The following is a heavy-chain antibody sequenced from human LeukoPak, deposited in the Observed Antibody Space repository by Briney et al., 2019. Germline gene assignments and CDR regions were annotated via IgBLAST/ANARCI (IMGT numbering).Heavy chain of an antibody. CDR3: ARERYSSSSRVGP. Sequence: PSETLSLTCTVSGYSISSGYYWGWIRQPPGKGLEWIGSIYHSGSTYYNPSLKSRVTISVDTSKNQFSLKLSSVTAADTAVYYCARERYSSSSRVGPWGQGTLVTVSS. V-gene: IGHV4-38-2*02. J-gene: IGHJ5*02. D-gene: IGHD6-6*01. CDR1: GYSISSGYY. CDR2: IYHSGST.